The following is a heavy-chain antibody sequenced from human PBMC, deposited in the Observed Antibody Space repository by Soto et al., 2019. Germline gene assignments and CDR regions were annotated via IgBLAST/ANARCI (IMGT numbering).Heavy chain of an antibody. D-gene: IGHD2-2*01. CDR1: GFIFSSYS. Sequence: EVQLVESGGGLVKPGGSLRLSCAASGFIFSSYSMNWVRQAPGKGLEWVSSISSSSSYIYYADSVKGRFTISRDNAKNSLYLQMNSLRAEDTAVYYCARYRLGYCSSTSCSINRQLGRVFDYWGQGTLVTVSS. CDR2: ISSSSSYI. V-gene: IGHV3-21*01. J-gene: IGHJ4*02. CDR3: ARYRLGYCSSTSCSINRQLGRVFDY.